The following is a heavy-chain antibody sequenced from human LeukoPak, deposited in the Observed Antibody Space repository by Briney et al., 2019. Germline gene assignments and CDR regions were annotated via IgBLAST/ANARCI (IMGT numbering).Heavy chain of an antibody. J-gene: IGHJ4*02. CDR3: TSAKSDY. Sequence: PGGSLRLSCATSGFPFSNYWMNWVRQAPGKGLEWVANIKQDGSEKFYVDSVKGRFTISRDNAKNSLYLQMNSLRAEDTAVYYCTSAKSDYWGQGTLVTVSS. CDR1: GFPFSNYW. CDR2: IKQDGSEK. V-gene: IGHV3-7*01.